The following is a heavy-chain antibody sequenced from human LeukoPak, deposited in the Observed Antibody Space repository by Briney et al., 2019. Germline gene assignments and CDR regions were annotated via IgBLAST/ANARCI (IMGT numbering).Heavy chain of an antibody. V-gene: IGHV4-39*01. D-gene: IGHD5-12*01. CDR2: IYYSGST. CDR1: GGSISSSSYY. Sequence: SETLSLTCTVSGGSISSSSYYWGWIRQPPGKGLEWIGSIYYSGSTYYNPSLKSRVTISVDTSKNQFSLKLSSVTAAGTAVYYCARRRVRGFLEGWFDPWGQGTLVTVSS. J-gene: IGHJ5*02. CDR3: ARRRVRGFLEGWFDP.